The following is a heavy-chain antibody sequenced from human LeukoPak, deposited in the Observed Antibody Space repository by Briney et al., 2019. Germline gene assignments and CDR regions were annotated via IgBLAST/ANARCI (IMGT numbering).Heavy chain of an antibody. CDR2: IYRSGRT. CDR1: GGSINSGSYY. D-gene: IGHD3-22*01. V-gene: IGHV4-61*10. J-gene: IGHJ3*02. Sequence: SETLSLTCTVSGGSINSGSYYWSWIRQPAGKGLEWIGRIYRSGRTNYNPSLKSRVTISVDTSKNQFSLKLSSVTAADTAVYYCACLTTADAFDIWGQGTMVTVSS. CDR3: ACLTTADAFDI.